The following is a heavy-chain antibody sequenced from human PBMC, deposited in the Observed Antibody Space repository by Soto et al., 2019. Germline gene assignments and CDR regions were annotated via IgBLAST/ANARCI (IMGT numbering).Heavy chain of an antibody. CDR3: ARHVIAAAGTAG. J-gene: IGHJ4*02. V-gene: IGHV1-69*12. D-gene: IGHD6-13*01. CDR1: VGNFSSYA. CDR2: IIPIFGKA. Sequence: QVQLVQSGAEVKKPGPSVKFSCTASVGNFSSYAIRWVRQAPGQGLEWLGGIIPIFGKANYAQKFQGRVTITEDESTSTAYMELSSLRSEDTAVYYCARHVIAAAGTAGWGQGTLVTVAS.